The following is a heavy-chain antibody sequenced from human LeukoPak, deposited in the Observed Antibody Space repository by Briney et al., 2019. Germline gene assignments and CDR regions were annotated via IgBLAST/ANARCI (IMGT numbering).Heavy chain of an antibody. CDR3: ARGRGGYYYDSSGYYGWFDP. CDR2: INHSGST. J-gene: IGHJ5*02. CDR1: GGFFSGYY. V-gene: IGHV4-34*01. Sequence: SETLSLTCAVYGGFFSGYYWSWIRQPPGKGLEWIGEINHSGSTNYNPSLKSRVTISVDTSKYQFSLKLSSVTAADTAVYYCARGRGGYYYDSSGYYGWFDPWGQGTLVTVSS. D-gene: IGHD3-22*01.